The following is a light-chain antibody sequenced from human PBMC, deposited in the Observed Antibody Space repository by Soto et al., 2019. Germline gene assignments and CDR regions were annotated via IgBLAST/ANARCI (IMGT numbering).Light chain of an antibody. V-gene: IGLV1-44*01. CDR3: AAWDDSLNGYV. Sequence: QSLLTQPPSTSGTPGQRVTISCFGSSSNIGSNSVNWFQQLPGTAPRLLIYTNDQRPSGVPDRFSGSKSVTSASLAISWLQSEDEGDYYCAAWDDSLNGYVFGTGTQLTVL. CDR1: SSNIGSNS. J-gene: IGLJ1*01. CDR2: TND.